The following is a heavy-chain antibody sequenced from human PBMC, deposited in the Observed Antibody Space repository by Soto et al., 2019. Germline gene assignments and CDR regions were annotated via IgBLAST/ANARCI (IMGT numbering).Heavy chain of an antibody. CDR1: GGSISSYY. CDR2: IYYSGST. V-gene: IGHV4-59*01. D-gene: IGHD2-2*01. J-gene: IGHJ4*02. CDR3: ARGDVVVPATDY. Sequence: SETLSLTCTVSGGSISSYYWSWIRQPPGKGLEWIGYIYYSGSTNYNPSLKSRVTISVDTSKNQFSLKLSSVTAADTAVYYCARGDVVVPATDYWGQGTRVTVSS.